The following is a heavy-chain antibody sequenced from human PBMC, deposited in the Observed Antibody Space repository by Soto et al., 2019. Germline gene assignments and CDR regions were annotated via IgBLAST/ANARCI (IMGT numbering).Heavy chain of an antibody. CDR1: GYSFTTYW. CDR2: IYPGDSDT. Sequence: PGESLKISGKGSGYSFTTYWIGWVRQMPGKGLEWMGIIYPGDSDTRYSPSFQGQVTISADKSISTAYLQWSSLKASDTAMYYCATGGYCSSTSCYNFFDYWGQGTLVTVSS. CDR3: ATGGYCSSTSCYNFFDY. D-gene: IGHD2-2*02. J-gene: IGHJ4*02. V-gene: IGHV5-51*01.